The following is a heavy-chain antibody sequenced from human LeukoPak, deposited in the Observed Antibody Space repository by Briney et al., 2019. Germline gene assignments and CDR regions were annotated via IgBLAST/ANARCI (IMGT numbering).Heavy chain of an antibody. D-gene: IGHD1-26*01. J-gene: IGHJ3*02. CDR1: GGTFSSYA. CDR3: ARSLSGNPRIAFDI. CDR2: IIPIFGTA. Sequence: SVKVSCKASGGTFSSYAISWVRQAPGQGLEWMGGIIPIFGTANYAQKFQGRVTITPDESTSTAYMELSSLSSEDTAVYYCARSLSGNPRIAFDIWGQGTMVTVSS. V-gene: IGHV1-69*13.